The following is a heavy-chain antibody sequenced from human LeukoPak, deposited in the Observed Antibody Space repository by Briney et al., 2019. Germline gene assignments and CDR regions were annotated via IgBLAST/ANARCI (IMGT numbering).Heavy chain of an antibody. V-gene: IGHV3-53*01. J-gene: IGHJ4*02. D-gene: IGHD7-27*01. CDR3: AKDGGLWVSAHWGDS. CDR1: GFTVSSNY. Sequence: GGSLRLSCAVSGFTVSSNYMSWVRQAPGKGLESVSIIYTSGSTYYADSVKGRFIISRDGSKNTIYLQMNSLRAEDTAVYYCAKDGGLWVSAHWGDSWGRGTLVTVSS. CDR2: IYTSGST.